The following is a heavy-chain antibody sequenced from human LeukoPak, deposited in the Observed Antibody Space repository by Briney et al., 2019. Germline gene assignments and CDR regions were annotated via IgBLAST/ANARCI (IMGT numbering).Heavy chain of an antibody. J-gene: IGHJ4*02. CDR2: ISSSGSTI. CDR1: GFTFSSYE. Sequence: PGGSLRLSCAASGFTFSSYEMNWVRQAPGKGLELVSYISSSGSTIYYADSVKGRFTISRDNAKNSLYLQMNSLRAEDTAVYYCARDYGDYVYFDYWGQGTLVTVSS. D-gene: IGHD4-17*01. V-gene: IGHV3-48*03. CDR3: ARDYGDYVYFDY.